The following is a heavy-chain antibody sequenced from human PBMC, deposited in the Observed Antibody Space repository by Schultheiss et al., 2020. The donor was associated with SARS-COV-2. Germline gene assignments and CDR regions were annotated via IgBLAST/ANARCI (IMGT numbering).Heavy chain of an antibody. Sequence: SETLSLTCAVYGGSFSGYSLTWIRQSPGKGLEWIGYIYYSGSTNYNPSLKSRVTISVDTSKNQFSLKLSSVTAADTAVYYCARSSFRSRFDYWGQGTLVTVS. J-gene: IGHJ4*02. CDR3: ARSSFRSRFDY. CDR1: GGSFSGYS. CDR2: IYYSGST. V-gene: IGHV4-59*01. D-gene: IGHD2-2*01.